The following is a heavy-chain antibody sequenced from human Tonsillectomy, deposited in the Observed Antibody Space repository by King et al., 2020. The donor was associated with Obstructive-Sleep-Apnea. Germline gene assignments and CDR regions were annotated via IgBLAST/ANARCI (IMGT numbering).Heavy chain of an antibody. V-gene: IGHV3-15*01. CDR1: GFTFSDAW. CDR3: TTDTGSYYNGLDY. Sequence: VQLVESGGGLVKPGGSLRLSCAASGFTFSDAWMTWVRQAPGKGLEWVGRIKSKTDGGTTDYGGPVKGRFTISRDDSKNTLYLQMNSLKTEDTAVYYCTTDTGSYYNGLDYWGQGTLVTVSS. J-gene: IGHJ4*02. CDR2: IKSKTDGGTT. D-gene: IGHD3-10*01.